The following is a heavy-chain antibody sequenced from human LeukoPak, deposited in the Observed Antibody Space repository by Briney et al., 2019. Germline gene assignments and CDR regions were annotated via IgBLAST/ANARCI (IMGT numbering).Heavy chain of an antibody. J-gene: IGHJ4*02. CDR2: VSGGGDNT. Sequence: GGSLRLSCVASEFSFSSYAMSWVRQAPGKGLEWVSSVSGGGDNTYYADSVKGRFAISRDNSKNTLYLQMNSLRAEGTAVYYCARVPYYYGSGRSDYWGQGTLVTVSS. CDR1: EFSFSSYA. CDR3: ARVPYYYGSGRSDY. V-gene: IGHV3-23*01. D-gene: IGHD3-10*01.